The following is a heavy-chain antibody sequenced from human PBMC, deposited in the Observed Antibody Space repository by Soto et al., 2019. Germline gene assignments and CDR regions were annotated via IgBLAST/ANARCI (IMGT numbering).Heavy chain of an antibody. CDR3: AAGAYYDILTPPDY. D-gene: IGHD3-9*01. CDR2: ISYYGSNK. CDR1: GFTFSSYG. Sequence: PGGTLRLSCAASGFTFSSYGMHWVRQAPGKGLEWVAVISYYGSNKYYADSVKGRFTISRDNSKNTLYLQMNSLRAEDTAVYYCAAGAYYDILTPPDYWGQGTLVTVSS. J-gene: IGHJ4*02. V-gene: IGHV3-30*03.